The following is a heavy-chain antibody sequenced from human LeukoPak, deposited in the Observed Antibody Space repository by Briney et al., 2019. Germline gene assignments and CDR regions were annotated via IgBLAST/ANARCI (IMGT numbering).Heavy chain of an antibody. CDR3: ARGYDILSWFDP. J-gene: IGHJ5*02. Sequence: PGGSLRLACAASGFTVSSNYMSWVRQAPGKGLEWVSVIYSGGSTYYADSVKGRFTISRDNSKNTLYLQMNSLRAEDTAVYYCARGYDILSWFDPWGQGTLVTVSS. CDR1: GFTVSSNY. V-gene: IGHV3-53*01. CDR2: IYSGGST. D-gene: IGHD3-9*01.